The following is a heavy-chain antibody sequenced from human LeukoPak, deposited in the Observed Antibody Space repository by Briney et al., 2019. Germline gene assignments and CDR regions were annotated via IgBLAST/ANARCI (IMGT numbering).Heavy chain of an antibody. D-gene: IGHD6-13*01. CDR1: GFTFSSYA. Sequence: PGGSLRLSCAAPGFTFSSYAMSWVRQAPGKGLEWVSAISGSGGSTYYADSVKGRFTISRDNSKNTLYLQMNSLRAEDTAVYYCAKLQLVGYSSSWFDYWGQGTLVTASS. CDR2: ISGSGGST. V-gene: IGHV3-23*01. CDR3: AKLQLVGYSSSWFDY. J-gene: IGHJ4*02.